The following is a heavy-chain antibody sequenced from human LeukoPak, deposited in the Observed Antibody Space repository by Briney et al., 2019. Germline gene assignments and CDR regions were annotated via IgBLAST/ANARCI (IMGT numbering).Heavy chain of an antibody. D-gene: IGHD3-3*01. CDR2: IYTSGST. V-gene: IGHV4-4*07. CDR1: GGSISSYY. Sequence: SETLSLTCTVSGGSISSYYWSWIRQPAGKGLEWIGRIYTSGSTNYNPSLKSRVTMSVDTSKNQFSLKLSSVTAADTAVYYCARVNYDFWSGYQYHYFGYWGQGTLVTVSS. J-gene: IGHJ4*02. CDR3: ARVNYDFWSGYQYHYFGY.